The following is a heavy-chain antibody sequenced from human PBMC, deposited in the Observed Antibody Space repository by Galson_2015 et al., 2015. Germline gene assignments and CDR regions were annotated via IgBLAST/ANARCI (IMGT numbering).Heavy chain of an antibody. CDR3: ARAAKYVGLRWGSDPEWFDP. CDR2: INLRGST. V-gene: IGHV4-34*01. CDR1: GGSFSDSF. D-gene: IGHD4-23*01. Sequence: ETLSLPCAVYGGSFSDSFWSWIRPPPGKGLEWIGAINLRGSTNYNPSLKSRVPISLDTSKNQFSLKLTSVTAADTAVYYCARAAKYVGLRWGSDPEWFDPWGQGTLVTVSA. J-gene: IGHJ5*02.